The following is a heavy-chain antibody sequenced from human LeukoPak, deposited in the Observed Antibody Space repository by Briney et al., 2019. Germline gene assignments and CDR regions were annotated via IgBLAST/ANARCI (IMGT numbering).Heavy chain of an antibody. Sequence: PSETLSLTCTVSGGSISSGGCYWRWIRQHPGKGLEWIGYIYYSGSTYYNPSLKSRVTISVDTSKNQFSLKLSSVTAADTAVYYSARDRGWQRGYFDYWGQGTLVTVSS. D-gene: IGHD6-19*01. J-gene: IGHJ4*02. CDR2: IYYSGST. CDR1: GGSISSGGCY. CDR3: ARDRGWQRGYFDY. V-gene: IGHV4-31*03.